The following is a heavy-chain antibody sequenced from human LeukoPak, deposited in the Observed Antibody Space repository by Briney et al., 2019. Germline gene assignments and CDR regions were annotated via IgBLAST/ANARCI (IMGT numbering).Heavy chain of an antibody. J-gene: IGHJ4*02. D-gene: IGHD5-12*01. Sequence: ASVKLSCKASGYTFNGYDTTWVRQATGQGLEWMGWMNPNSGNTGYAQQFQGKVTFTRNNSISTAYMELSSLRSEDTAVYYCARGGSGYDYYPDYWGQGTLVTVSS. CDR2: MNPNSGNT. V-gene: IGHV1-8*03. CDR1: GYTFNGYD. CDR3: ARGGSGYDYYPDY.